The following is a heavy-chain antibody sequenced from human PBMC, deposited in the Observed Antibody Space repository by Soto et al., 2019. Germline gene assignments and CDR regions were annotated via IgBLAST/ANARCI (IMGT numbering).Heavy chain of an antibody. D-gene: IGHD2-2*01. Sequence: GGSLRLSCAASGFTFSSYAMSWVRQAPGKGLEWVSAISGSGGSTYYADSVKGRFTISRDNSKNTLYLQMNSLRAEDTAVYYCAKGHCSSTSCSYFDYWGQGTLVTVSS. V-gene: IGHV3-23*01. CDR2: ISGSGGST. J-gene: IGHJ4*02. CDR1: GFTFSSYA. CDR3: AKGHCSSTSCSYFDY.